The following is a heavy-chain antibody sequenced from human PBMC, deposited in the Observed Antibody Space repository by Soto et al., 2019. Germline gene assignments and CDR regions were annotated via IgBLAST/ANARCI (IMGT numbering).Heavy chain of an antibody. CDR1: GFTFGYYG. CDR3: TGDSHDDYGLDF. Sequence: EVQLVESGGGLVQPGRSLRLSCTASGFTFGYYGVNWVRQAPGKGLEWVGFIRSKRYGGTPDYAASVKGRFTISRDDSKNVAYLQMNSLNTEDTAMYYCTGDSHDDYGLDFWGQGALVTVSS. D-gene: IGHD4-17*01. J-gene: IGHJ4*02. V-gene: IGHV3-49*04. CDR2: IRSKRYGGTP.